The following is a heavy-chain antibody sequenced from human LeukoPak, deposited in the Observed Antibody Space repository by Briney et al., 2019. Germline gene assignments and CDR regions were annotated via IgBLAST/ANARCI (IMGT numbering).Heavy chain of an antibody. V-gene: IGHV1-24*01. J-gene: IGHJ4*02. CDR1: GYTLTELS. CDR2: FDPEDGET. D-gene: IGHD5-24*01. Sequence: ASVKVSCKVSGYTLTELSMHCVRQAPGKGLEWMGGFDPEDGETIYAQKFQGRVTMTEDTSTDTAYMELSSLRSGDTAVYYCACRDGYNWDYWGQGTLVTVTS. CDR3: ACRDGYNWDY.